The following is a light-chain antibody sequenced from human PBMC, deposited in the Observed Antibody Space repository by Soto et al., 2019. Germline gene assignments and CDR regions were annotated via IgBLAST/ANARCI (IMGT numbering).Light chain of an antibody. CDR2: GAS. V-gene: IGKV3-20*01. J-gene: IGKJ1*01. Sequence: EIVLTQSPGTLSLSPGERATLSCRASQSFSSRYLAWYQQKPGQAPRLLISGASTRATGIPDRFSGSGSGTDFTLTISRLEPEDLAVYYCQQYGNSRWTFGQGTKVEIK. CDR3: QQYGNSRWT. CDR1: QSFSSRY.